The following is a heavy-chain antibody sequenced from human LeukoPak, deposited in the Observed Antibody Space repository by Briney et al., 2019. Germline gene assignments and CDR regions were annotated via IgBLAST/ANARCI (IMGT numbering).Heavy chain of an antibody. D-gene: IGHD5-12*01. Sequence: PGGSLRLSCAASGFTFSSYSMNWVRQAPGKGLEWVAVLSYDGTNKNYADSVKGRFTISRDNSKNTLYLQMNSLRAEDTAVYYCAKDRAVATSYYFDYWGQGTLVTVSS. CDR3: AKDRAVATSYYFDY. J-gene: IGHJ4*02. CDR1: GFTFSSYS. V-gene: IGHV3-30*18. CDR2: LSYDGTNK.